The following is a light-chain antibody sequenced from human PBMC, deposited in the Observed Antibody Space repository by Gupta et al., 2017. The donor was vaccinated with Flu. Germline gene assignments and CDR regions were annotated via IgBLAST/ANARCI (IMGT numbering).Light chain of an antibody. Sequence: TISCTGTSSDVGGYNYVSWYQQHPGKAPKFMIYEVSKRPSGVPDRFSGSKSGNTASLTISGLQAEDEADYYCSSYTGSNNVVFGRGTKVTV. V-gene: IGLV2-8*01. CDR2: EVS. CDR3: SSYTGSNNVV. CDR1: SSDVGGYNY. J-gene: IGLJ1*01.